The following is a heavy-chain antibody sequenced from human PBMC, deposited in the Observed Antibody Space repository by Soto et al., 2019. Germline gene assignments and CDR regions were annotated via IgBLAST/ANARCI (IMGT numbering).Heavy chain of an antibody. V-gene: IGHV6-1*01. D-gene: IGHD3-16*01. Sequence: PSQTLSLTCAISGDSVSINSAAWNWIRQSPSRGLEWLGRTYYRSKWYNDYAVSVKSRITINPDTSKNQFSLKLNSVTPEDTDVYYCARDIMAKTGLTLDYGMDVWGQGTTVTVSS. CDR1: GDSVSINSAA. J-gene: IGHJ6*02. CDR3: ARDIMAKTGLTLDYGMDV. CDR2: TYYRSKWYN.